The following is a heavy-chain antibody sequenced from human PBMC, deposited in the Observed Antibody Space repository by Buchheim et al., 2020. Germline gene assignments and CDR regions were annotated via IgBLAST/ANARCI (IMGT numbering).Heavy chain of an antibody. V-gene: IGHV3-21*06. Sequence: EVYVVESGGGLVRPGGSLRLSCAASGFTVSSCTMNWVRQAPGKGLEWVSSISSDETYIFYADSGKGRFTISRDNGKNSEYLEMTNLTPEDTAMYYCATDLRSTLFQGAAWGTYWGQGT. J-gene: IGHJ4*02. CDR1: GFTVSSCT. D-gene: IGHD3-10*01. CDR2: ISSDETYI. CDR3: ATDLRSTLFQGAAWGTY.